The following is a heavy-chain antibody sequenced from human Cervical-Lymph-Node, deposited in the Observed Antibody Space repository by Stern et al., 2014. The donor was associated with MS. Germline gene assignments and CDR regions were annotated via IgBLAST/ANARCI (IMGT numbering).Heavy chain of an antibody. D-gene: IGHD5-12*01. Sequence: VQLVQSGAEVKKPGESLKISCEASGYLFDDYWIGWVRQMSGRGLELVAIIFPRDSNTRYSPSVQGQVTISADKSISTAYLPWSSLKAWDTAMYYWASSPATPSGYDRFDYWGQGALVTVSS. V-gene: IGHV5-51*03. J-gene: IGHJ4*02. CDR3: ASSPATPSGYDRFDY. CDR2: IFPRDSNT. CDR1: GYLFDDYW.